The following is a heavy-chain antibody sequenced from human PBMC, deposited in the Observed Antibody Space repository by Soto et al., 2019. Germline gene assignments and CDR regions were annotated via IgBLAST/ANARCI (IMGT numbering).Heavy chain of an antibody. V-gene: IGHV3-23*01. CDR2: ISGSGGST. CDR1: VFTFSSYA. Sequence: PGWSLRLSCASSVFTFSSYAMSWVRQAPGKGLEWVSAISGSGGSTYYADSVKGRFTISRDNSKNTLYLQMNSLRAEDTAVYYCAKGLYSSSWYYFDYWGQGTLVTVSS. D-gene: IGHD6-13*01. J-gene: IGHJ4*02. CDR3: AKGLYSSSWYYFDY.